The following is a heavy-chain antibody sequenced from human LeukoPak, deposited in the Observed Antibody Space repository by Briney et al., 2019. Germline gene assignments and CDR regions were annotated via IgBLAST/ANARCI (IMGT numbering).Heavy chain of an antibody. CDR1: GGTFGSYA. D-gene: IGHD4-17*01. CDR3: ARDVTVTAGYYYYYYYMDV. J-gene: IGHJ6*03. V-gene: IGHV1-69*13. CDR2: IIPIFGTA. Sequence: ASVKVSCKASGGTFGSYAISWVRRAPGEGLEWMGGIIPIFGTANYAQKFQGRVTITADESTSTAYMELSSLRSDDTAVYYCARDVTVTAGYYYYYYYMDVWGKGTTVTVSS.